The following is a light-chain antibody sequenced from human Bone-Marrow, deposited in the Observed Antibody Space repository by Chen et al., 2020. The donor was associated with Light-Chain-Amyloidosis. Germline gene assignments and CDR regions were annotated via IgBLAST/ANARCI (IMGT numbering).Light chain of an antibody. J-gene: IGLJ2*01. CDR1: VLAKKY. V-gene: IGLV3-27*01. CDR2: KDS. CDR3: YSAADNTP. Sequence: SYELTQPSSVSVSPGQTARITCSGDVLAKKYARWFQQKPGQAPVLVIYKDSERPSGIPERFSGSSSGTTVTLTISGAQVEDEADYYCYSAADNTPLGGGTKLTVL.